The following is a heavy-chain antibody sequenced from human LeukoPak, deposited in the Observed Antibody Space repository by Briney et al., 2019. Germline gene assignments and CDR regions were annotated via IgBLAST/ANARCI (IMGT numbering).Heavy chain of an antibody. CDR2: INPNSGGT. V-gene: IGHV1-2*02. D-gene: IGHD5-24*01. Sequence: ASVKVSCKASGYTFTGYYIHWVRQAPGQGLEWMGWINPNSGGTNYAQKFQGRVTMTRDTSISTAYMELSRLRSDDTAVYYCARDRDGYNNGLDYWGQGTLVTVSS. CDR1: GYTFTGYY. CDR3: ARDRDGYNNGLDY. J-gene: IGHJ4*02.